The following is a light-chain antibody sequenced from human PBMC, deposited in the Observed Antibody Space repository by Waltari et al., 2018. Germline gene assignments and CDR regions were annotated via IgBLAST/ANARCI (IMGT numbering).Light chain of an antibody. CDR3: QAWDSSTRV. V-gene: IGLV3-1*01. CDR2: QDS. Sequence: SYELTQPPSVSVSPGQTASITCSGDKLGDKYACWYQQKPGQCPVLVIYQDSKRPSGIPVRFSGSNSGNTATLTISGTQAMDEADYYCQAWDSSTRVFVTGTKVTVL. J-gene: IGLJ1*01. CDR1: KLGDKY.